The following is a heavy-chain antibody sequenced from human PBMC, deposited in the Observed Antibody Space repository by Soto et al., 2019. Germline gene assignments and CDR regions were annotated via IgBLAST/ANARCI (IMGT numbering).Heavy chain of an antibody. CDR2: IYTSGST. CDR1: GGSVNTYY. J-gene: IGHJ6*02. D-gene: IGHD2-15*01. Sequence: KPSETLSLTCXVTGGSVNTYYWSWVRQPAGKGLERIGHIYTSGSTTYNPAFQSRVTMSVDTSENYFSLKLTSVTAADTAVYYCATYCSATDCYNYYAMDVWGQGTTVTVSS. CDR3: ATYCSATDCYNYYAMDV. V-gene: IGHV4-4*07.